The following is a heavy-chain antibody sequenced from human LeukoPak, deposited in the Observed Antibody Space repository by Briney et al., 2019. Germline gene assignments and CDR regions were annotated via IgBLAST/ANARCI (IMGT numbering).Heavy chain of an antibody. CDR3: ARLTRRSTSPDRYYLDY. J-gene: IGHJ4*02. CDR2: IHTGGGT. CDR1: GDSISSYY. Sequence: SETLSLTCTVSGDSISSYYWSWIRQPPGKGLEWIGYIHTGGGTSYIPSLKGRVTISIDTSKNQFSLKLSSVTAADSAVYYCARLTRRSTSPDRYYLDYWGQGTLVTVSS. V-gene: IGHV4-4*09. D-gene: IGHD6-6*01.